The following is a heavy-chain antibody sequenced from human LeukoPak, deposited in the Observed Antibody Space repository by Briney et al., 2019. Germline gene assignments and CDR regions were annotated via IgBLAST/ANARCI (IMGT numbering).Heavy chain of an antibody. D-gene: IGHD2-2*01. Sequence: GGSLRLSCAASGFTFSSYAMSWVRQAPGKGLEWVSAISGSGGSTYYADSVKGRFTISRDNSKNTLYLQMNSLRAEDTAVYYCAKSYGRRCSSTSCYALFDYWGQGTLVTVSS. J-gene: IGHJ4*02. V-gene: IGHV3-23*01. CDR1: GFTFSSYA. CDR3: AKSYGRRCSSTSCYALFDY. CDR2: ISGSGGST.